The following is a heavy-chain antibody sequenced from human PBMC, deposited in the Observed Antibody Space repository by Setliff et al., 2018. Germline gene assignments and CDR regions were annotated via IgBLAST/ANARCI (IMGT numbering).Heavy chain of an antibody. CDR1: GYTFTGYY. V-gene: IGHV1-2*02. CDR3: ARTIVGGATRLDY. D-gene: IGHD1-26*01. J-gene: IGHJ4*02. Sequence: ASVKVSCKASGYTFTGYYMHWVRQAPGQGLEWMGWINPNSGGTNYAQKFQGRVTMTRDTSISTAYMELNRLRSDDTAVYYCARTIVGGATRLDYWGLGTLVTGSS. CDR2: INPNSGGT.